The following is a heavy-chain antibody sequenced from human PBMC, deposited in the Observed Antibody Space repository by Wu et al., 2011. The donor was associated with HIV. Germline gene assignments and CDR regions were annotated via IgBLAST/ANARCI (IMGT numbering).Heavy chain of an antibody. CDR1: FSRFG. CDR2: ISAQNGNT. J-gene: IGHJ4*02. CDR3: ARGHYYDSSSSPMY. Sequence: FSRFGITGATDPREGLEWMGWISAQNGNTKYAQKFQGRVTMTTETSSSTAYMELRSLRSDDTAVYFCARGHYYDSSSSPMYWGPGTRVTVSS. D-gene: IGHD3-16*01. V-gene: IGHV1-18*01.